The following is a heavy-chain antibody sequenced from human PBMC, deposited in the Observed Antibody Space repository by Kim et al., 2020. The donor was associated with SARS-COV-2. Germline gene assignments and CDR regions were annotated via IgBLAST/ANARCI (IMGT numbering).Heavy chain of an antibody. CDR3: ARDFTGTDSGYDLWRGYY. Sequence: LSLTCAASGFTFSSYSMNWVRQAPGKGLEWVSSISSSSSYIYYSDSLKGRFTISRDNAKNSLYLQMNSLRVEDTALYFCARDFTGTDSGYDLWRGYY. V-gene: IGHV3-21*01. CDR1: GFTFSSYS. J-gene: IGHJ6*01. CDR2: ISSSSSYI. D-gene: IGHD5-12*01.